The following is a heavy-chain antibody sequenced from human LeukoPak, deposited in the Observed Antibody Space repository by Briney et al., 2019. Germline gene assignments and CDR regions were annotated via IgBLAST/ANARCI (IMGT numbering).Heavy chain of an antibody. CDR3: TTTPLWFGELDNYYYYGMDV. D-gene: IGHD3-10*01. Sequence: GGSLRLTCAASGFTFSNAWMSWVRQAPGKGLEWVGRIKSKTDGGTTDYAAPVKGRFTISRDDSKNTLYLQMNSLKTEDTAVYYCTTTPLWFGELDNYYYYGMDVWGKGTTVTVSS. CDR2: IKSKTDGGTT. CDR1: GFTFSNAW. V-gene: IGHV3-15*01. J-gene: IGHJ6*04.